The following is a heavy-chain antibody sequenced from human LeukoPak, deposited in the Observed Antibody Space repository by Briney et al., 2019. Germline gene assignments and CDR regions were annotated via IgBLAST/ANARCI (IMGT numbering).Heavy chain of an antibody. J-gene: IGHJ4*02. D-gene: IGHD5-24*01. CDR1: GFTFSSYG. CDR2: IWYDGSNK. CDR3: ARDAPGDGYNSPDY. V-gene: IGHV3-33*01. Sequence: PGGSLRLSCAASGFTFSSYGMHWVRQAPGKGLEWVAVIWYDGSNKYYADSVKGRFTISRDNSKNTLYLQMNSLRAEDTAVYYCARDAPGDGYNSPDYRGQGTLVTVSS.